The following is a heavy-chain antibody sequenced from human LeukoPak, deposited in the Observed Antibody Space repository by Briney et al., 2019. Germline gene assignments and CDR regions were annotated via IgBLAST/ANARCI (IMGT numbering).Heavy chain of an antibody. V-gene: IGHV3-48*04. Sequence: PGGSLRLSCAASGFTFSSYSMNWVRQAPGKGLEWVSYISSSSSTIYYADSVKGRFTISRDNAKNSLYLQMNSLRAEDTAVYYCAKVLWFGTLEGIDYWGQGTLVTVSS. CDR3: AKVLWFGTLEGIDY. D-gene: IGHD3-10*01. CDR1: GFTFSSYS. J-gene: IGHJ4*02. CDR2: ISSSSSTI.